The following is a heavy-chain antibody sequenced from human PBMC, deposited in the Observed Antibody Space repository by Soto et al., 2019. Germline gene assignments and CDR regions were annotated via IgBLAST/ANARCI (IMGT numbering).Heavy chain of an antibody. V-gene: IGHV3-74*01. CDR1: GFTFSSYW. Sequence: GGSLRLSCAASGFTFSSYWMHWVRQAPGKGLVWVSRINSDGSSTSYADSVKGRFTISRDNAKNTLYLQMNSLRAEDTAVYYCARALRRASVTTIAAFYYYYYMDVWGKGTTVTVSS. J-gene: IGHJ6*03. CDR2: INSDGSST. CDR3: ARALRRASVTTIAAFYYYYYMDV. D-gene: IGHD4-17*01.